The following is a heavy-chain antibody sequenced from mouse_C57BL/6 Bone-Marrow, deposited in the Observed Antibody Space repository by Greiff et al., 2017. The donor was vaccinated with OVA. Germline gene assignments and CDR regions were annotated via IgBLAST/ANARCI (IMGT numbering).Heavy chain of an antibody. CDR2: INPGSGGT. Sequence: QVQLKESGAELVRPGTSVKVSCKASGYAFTNYLIEWVKQRPGQGLEWIGVINPGSGGTNYNEKFKGKATLTADKSSSTAYMQLSSLTSEDSAVYFCARGLRYVFDYWGQGTTLTVSS. CDR1: GYAFTNYL. CDR3: ARGLRYVFDY. D-gene: IGHD1-1*01. J-gene: IGHJ2*01. V-gene: IGHV1-54*01.